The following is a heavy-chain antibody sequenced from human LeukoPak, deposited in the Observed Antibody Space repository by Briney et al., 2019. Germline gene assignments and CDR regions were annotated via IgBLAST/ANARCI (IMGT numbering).Heavy chain of an antibody. CDR1: GGSISTYS. CDR3: ARGAVSDYYYYMDV. CDR2: IYSSGTT. J-gene: IGHJ6*03. D-gene: IGHD3-16*01. Sequence: SETLSLTCTISGGSISTYSWAWIRQTAGKGLEWIGRIYSSGTTNYNPSLKRRVSMSLDTSKNQFSLKVNSVTAADTAVYYCARGAVSDYYYYMDVWGKGTTVTVSS. V-gene: IGHV4-4*07.